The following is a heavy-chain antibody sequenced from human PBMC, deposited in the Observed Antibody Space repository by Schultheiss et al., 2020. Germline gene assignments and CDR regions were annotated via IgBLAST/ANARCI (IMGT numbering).Heavy chain of an antibody. CDR2: IDWDDDK. J-gene: IGHJ6*02. V-gene: IGHV2-70*04. D-gene: IGHD5-12*01. CDR3: ARIRGGYDRRGYYYYYGMDV. CDR1: GFSLSTIGMR. Sequence: SGPTLVKPTQTLTLTCTFSGFSLSTIGMRVSWIRQPPGKALEWLALIDWDDDKFYSTSLKTRLTISRDTSKNQVVLTMTNMDPVDTATYYCARIRGGYDRRGYYYYYGMDVWGQGTTVTVAS.